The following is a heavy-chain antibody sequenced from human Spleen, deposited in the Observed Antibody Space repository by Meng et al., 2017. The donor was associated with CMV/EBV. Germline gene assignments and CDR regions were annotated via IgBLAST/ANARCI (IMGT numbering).Heavy chain of an antibody. Sequence: ASVQVSCKTSGGTFSSYAMSWVRQAPGQGLEWMGWISAYNGNTNYAQKLHGRVTMTTDTSTSRAYMELRSLRSDDTAVYYCARIRYGSYYYYYGMDVWGQGTTVTVSS. V-gene: IGHV1-18*01. D-gene: IGHD1-26*01. CDR1: GGTFSSYA. CDR3: ARIRYGSYYYYYGMDV. J-gene: IGHJ6*02. CDR2: ISAYNGNT.